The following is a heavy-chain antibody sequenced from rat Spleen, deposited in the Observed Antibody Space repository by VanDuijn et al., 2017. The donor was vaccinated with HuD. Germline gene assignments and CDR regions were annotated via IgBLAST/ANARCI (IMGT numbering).Heavy chain of an antibody. J-gene: IGHJ4*01. Sequence: EVQLVESGGDLVQPERSMKLSCAASGFTFNNYYMAWVRQAPTKGLEWVATISPSGGSTYYRDSVKGRFTISRDNAKSTLYLQMDSLRSEDTATYYCARHGGYNYGVMDAWGQGASVTVSS. CDR1: GFTFNNYY. D-gene: IGHD1-9*01. CDR3: ARHGGYNYGVMDA. V-gene: IGHV5-25*01. CDR2: ISPSGGST.